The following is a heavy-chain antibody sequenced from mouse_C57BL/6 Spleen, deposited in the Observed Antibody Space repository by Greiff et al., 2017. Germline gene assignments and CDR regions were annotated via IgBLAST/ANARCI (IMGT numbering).Heavy chain of an antibody. CDR2: ISSGGDYI. D-gene: IGHD4-1*01. CDR3: TRGRTGTEYFDV. J-gene: IGHJ1*03. Sequence: EVQLVASGEGLVKPGGSLKLSCAASGFTFSSYAMSWVRQTPAKRLEWVAYISSGGDYIYYADTVKGRFTISRDNARNTLYLQMSSLKAEDTAMYYCTRGRTGTEYFDVWGTGTTVTGSS. V-gene: IGHV5-9-1*02. CDR1: GFTFSSYA.